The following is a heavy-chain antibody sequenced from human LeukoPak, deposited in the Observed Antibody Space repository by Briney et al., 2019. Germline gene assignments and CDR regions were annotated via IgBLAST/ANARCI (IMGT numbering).Heavy chain of an antibody. CDR1: GYTFTGYY. CDR2: INPNSGGT. Sequence: ASVKVSCKASGYTFTGYYMHWVRQAPGQGLEWMGWINPNSGGTNYAQTFQGRVTMTRDTSISTAYMELSRLRSDDTAVYYCARDRILTGYYYYYYMDVWGKGTTVTISS. V-gene: IGHV1-2*02. J-gene: IGHJ6*03. D-gene: IGHD3-9*01. CDR3: ARDRILTGYYYYYYMDV.